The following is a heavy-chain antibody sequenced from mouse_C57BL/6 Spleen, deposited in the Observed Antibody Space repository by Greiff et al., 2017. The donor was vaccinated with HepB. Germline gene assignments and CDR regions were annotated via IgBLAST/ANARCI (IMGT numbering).Heavy chain of an antibody. J-gene: IGHJ1*03. D-gene: IGHD1-1*01. CDR1: GFTFSSYA. CDR2: ISDGGSYT. Sequence: EVKLVESGGGLVKPGGSLKLSCAASGFTFSSYAMSWVRQTPEKRLEWVATISDGGSYTYYPDNVKGRFTISRDNAKNNLYLQMSHLESEDTAMCYCTGVSSSYWYLDVWGTGTTVTVSS. V-gene: IGHV5-4*03. CDR3: TGVSSSYWYLDV.